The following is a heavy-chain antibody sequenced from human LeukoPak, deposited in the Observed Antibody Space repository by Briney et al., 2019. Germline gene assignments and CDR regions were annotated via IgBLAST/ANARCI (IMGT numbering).Heavy chain of an antibody. Sequence: PSETLSLTCAVYGGSFCGYYWSWVRQPPGKGLEWIGEINHSGSTNYNPSLKSRVTISVDTSKNQFSLKLSSVTAADTAVYYCARSPYGDYRRVGDYWGQGTLVTVSS. J-gene: IGHJ4*02. CDR1: GGSFCGYY. CDR3: ARSPYGDYRRVGDY. D-gene: IGHD4-17*01. CDR2: INHSGST. V-gene: IGHV4-34*01.